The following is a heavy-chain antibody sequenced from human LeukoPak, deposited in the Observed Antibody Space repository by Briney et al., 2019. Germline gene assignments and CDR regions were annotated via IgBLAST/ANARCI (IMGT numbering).Heavy chain of an antibody. Sequence: GGSLRLSCAASGFTFSDYYMSWIRQAPGKGLEWLSYISSSGSTSYYADSVEGRITISRDNAKNSLYLQMNSLRAEDTAVYYCARDLGSGNYYMDVWGKGTTVTVSS. CDR1: GFTFSDYY. CDR3: ARDLGSGNYYMDV. D-gene: IGHD3-10*01. V-gene: IGHV3-11*04. CDR2: ISSSGSTS. J-gene: IGHJ6*03.